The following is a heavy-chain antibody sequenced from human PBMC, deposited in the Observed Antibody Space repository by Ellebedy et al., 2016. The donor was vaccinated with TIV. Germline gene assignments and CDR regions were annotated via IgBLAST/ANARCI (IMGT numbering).Heavy chain of an antibody. J-gene: IGHJ4*02. CDR1: GYSLTSYW. D-gene: IGHD6-19*01. CDR3: ARRRVAVAGGPLDF. CDR2: IYTDDSDT. V-gene: IGHV5-51*01. Sequence: GGSLRLSXEASGYSLTSYWIDWVRQMPGKGLEWMGSIYTDDSDTRYNPSFRGQVTISADKSINSASLQWGRLKASDSAIYYCARRRVAVAGGPLDFWGQGTVVTVSS.